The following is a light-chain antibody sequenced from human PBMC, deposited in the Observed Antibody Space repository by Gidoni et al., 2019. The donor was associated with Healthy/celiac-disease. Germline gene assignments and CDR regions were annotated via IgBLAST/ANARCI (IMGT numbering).Light chain of an antibody. CDR1: SSDVGGYNY. Sequence: QSALTQPRSVSGSPGQSVTISCTGTSSDVGGYNYVSWYQQHPGKAPKLMIYDVSKRPSGVPNHFSGSKSGSTASLTISGLQAEDDADYYCCSYAGSYTWVFGGGTKLTVL. J-gene: IGLJ3*02. CDR3: CSYAGSYTWV. V-gene: IGLV2-11*01. CDR2: DVS.